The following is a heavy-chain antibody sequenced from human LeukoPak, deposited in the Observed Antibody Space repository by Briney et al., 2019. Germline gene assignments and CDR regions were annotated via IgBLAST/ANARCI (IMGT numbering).Heavy chain of an antibody. CDR2: IYDTGST. CDR3: AREGSGVYYYGMDV. Sequence: SETLSLTCTVSGDSIRSNNYYWGWIRQPPGKGLEWIGSIYDTGSTFYNPSLKSRVTISVDTSKNQFSLKLSSVTAADTAVYYCAREGSGVYYYGMDVWGQGTTVTVSS. J-gene: IGHJ6*02. CDR1: GDSIRSNNYY. V-gene: IGHV4-39*07.